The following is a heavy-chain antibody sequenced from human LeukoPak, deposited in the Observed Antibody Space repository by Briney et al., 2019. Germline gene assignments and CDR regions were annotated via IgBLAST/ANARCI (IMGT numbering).Heavy chain of an antibody. CDR1: GFTFSTYG. V-gene: IGHV3-33*01. D-gene: IGHD4-17*01. Sequence: QPGGSLRLSCVASGFTFSTYGMHWVRQAPGKGLEWVAIIWYDGSSKYYADSVKGRFTISRDNSKNTLYLQLNSLRVEDTAMYYCARSGDGDYKALDYWGQGTPVIVSS. J-gene: IGHJ4*02. CDR3: ARSGDGDYKALDY. CDR2: IWYDGSSK.